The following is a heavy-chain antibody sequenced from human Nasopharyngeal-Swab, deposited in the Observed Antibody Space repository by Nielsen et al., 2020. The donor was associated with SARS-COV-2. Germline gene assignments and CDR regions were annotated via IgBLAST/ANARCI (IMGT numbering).Heavy chain of an antibody. Sequence: SVKVSCKASGGTFSSYAISWVRQAPGQGLEWMGGIIPIFGTANYAQKFQGRVTITADKSTSTAYMELSSLRSEDTAVYYCARENIAANYYYYYMDVWGKGTAVTVSS. V-gene: IGHV1-69*06. CDR2: IIPIFGTA. D-gene: IGHD6-6*01. J-gene: IGHJ6*03. CDR3: ARENIAANYYYYYMDV. CDR1: GGTFSSYA.